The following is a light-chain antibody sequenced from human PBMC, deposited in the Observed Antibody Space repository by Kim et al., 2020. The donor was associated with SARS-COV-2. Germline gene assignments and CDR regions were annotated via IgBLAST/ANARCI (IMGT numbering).Light chain of an antibody. J-gene: IGLJ2*01. CDR3: QSYDTNFDVI. Sequence: KKVSLSCTRSTASIRTNYLPWYQQLPSNTPRIVIYEDNQRPSGVPTRFSDSTDSSSNSASLTISGLKTEDEADYYCQSYDTNFDVIFGGGTQLTVL. V-gene: IGLV6-57*01. CDR2: EDN. CDR1: TASIRTNY.